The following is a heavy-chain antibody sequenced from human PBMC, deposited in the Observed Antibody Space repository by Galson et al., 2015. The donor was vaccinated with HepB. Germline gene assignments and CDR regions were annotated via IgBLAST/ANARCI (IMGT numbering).Heavy chain of an antibody. CDR1: GFTFSSYA. CDR2: ISGSGGST. Sequence: SLRLSCAASGFTFSSYAMSWVRQAPGKGLEWVSAISGSGGSTYYADSVKGRFTISRDNSKNTLYLQMNSLRAEDTAVYYCATQELADTYGGIDYWGQGTLVTVSS. CDR3: ATQELADTYGGIDY. V-gene: IGHV3-23*01. D-gene: IGHD1-1*01. J-gene: IGHJ4*02.